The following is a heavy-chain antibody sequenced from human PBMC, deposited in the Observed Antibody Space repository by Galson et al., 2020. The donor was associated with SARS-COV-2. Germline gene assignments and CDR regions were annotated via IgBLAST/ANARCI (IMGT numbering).Heavy chain of an antibody. Sequence: GESLKISCAASGFTFSDYYMSWIRQAPGKGLEWVSYIGSSGSTIYYADSVKGRFTISRDNAKNSLYLQMNSLRVEDTAVYYCATPPPSYYYYNMDVWGQGTTVTVSS. CDR1: GFTFSDYY. CDR2: IGSSGSTI. CDR3: ATPPPSYYYYNMDV. J-gene: IGHJ6*02. V-gene: IGHV3-11*01.